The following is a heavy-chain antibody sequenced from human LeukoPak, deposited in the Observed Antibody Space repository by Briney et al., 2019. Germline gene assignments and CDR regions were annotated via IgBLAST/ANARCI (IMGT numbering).Heavy chain of an antibody. CDR3: ARGGKATVVTM. CDR1: GGSINSYY. V-gene: IGHV4-4*07. D-gene: IGHD4-23*01. CDR2: IYSSGST. J-gene: IGHJ4*02. Sequence: PSETLSLTCTVSGGSINSYYWSWIRQPAGKGLEWIGRIYSSGSTNYNPSLKSRVSMSVDTSKNQFSLKLTSVTAADAAVYYCARGGKATVVTMWGQGILVTVSS.